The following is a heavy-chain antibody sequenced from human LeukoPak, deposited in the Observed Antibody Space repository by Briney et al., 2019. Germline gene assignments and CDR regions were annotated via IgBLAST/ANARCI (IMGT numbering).Heavy chain of an antibody. D-gene: IGHD2-21*02. V-gene: IGHV3-48*03. CDR1: GFTFSSYE. CDR2: ISSSGSTI. Sequence: PGGSLRLSCAASGFTFSSYEMNWVRQAPGKGLEWVSYISSSGSTIYYADSVKGRFTISRDNAKNSLYLQMNSLRAEDTAVYYCARDRKHIVVVTAIGLIYWGQGTLVTVSS. J-gene: IGHJ4*02. CDR3: ARDRKHIVVVTAIGLIY.